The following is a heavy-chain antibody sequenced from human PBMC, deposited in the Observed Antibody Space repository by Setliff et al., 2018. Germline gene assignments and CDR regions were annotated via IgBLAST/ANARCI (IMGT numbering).Heavy chain of an antibody. Sequence: PGESLTISCQASGYSFLICWIGWVRQMPGKGLEWMGIIYPGDSDIRYSPSFEGQVTISADKSITTAYLQWSSLKASDTATYFCVRAGSGIGGDLDYWGQGTLVTVSS. D-gene: IGHD3-10*01. V-gene: IGHV5-51*01. CDR2: IYPGDSDI. CDR3: VRAGSGIGGDLDY. CDR1: GYSFLICW. J-gene: IGHJ4*02.